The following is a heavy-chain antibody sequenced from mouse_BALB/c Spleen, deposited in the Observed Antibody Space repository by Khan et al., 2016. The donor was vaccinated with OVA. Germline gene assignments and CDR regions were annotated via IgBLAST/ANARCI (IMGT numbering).Heavy chain of an antibody. V-gene: IGHV3-2*02. J-gene: IGHJ2*01. CDR1: GYSITSDYA. Sequence: EVQLQESGPGLVKPSQSLSLTCTVTGYSITSDYAWNWIRQFPGNKLEWMGNISYSGNTSYNPALKSRITIPRDTSKYPFFLQVNSATTEDTAAYCCARSRVSSFDDWGQGTTLRVS. D-gene: IGHD1-1*01. CDR3: ARSRVSSFDD. CDR2: ISYSGNT.